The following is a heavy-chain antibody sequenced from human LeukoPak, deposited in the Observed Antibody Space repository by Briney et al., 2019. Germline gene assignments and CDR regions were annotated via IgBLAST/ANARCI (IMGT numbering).Heavy chain of an antibody. CDR2: I. CDR3: ARSRGTRRAIDI. V-gene: IGHV3-13*01. D-gene: IGHD3-16*01. CDR1: GFTFSSYD. Sequence: GGSLRLSCAASGFTFSSYDMHWVRQATGKGLEWVSAIKGRFTISRENATNSLYLQMNSLRAGDTAVYYCARSRGTRRAIDIWGQGTMVTVSS. J-gene: IGHJ3*02.